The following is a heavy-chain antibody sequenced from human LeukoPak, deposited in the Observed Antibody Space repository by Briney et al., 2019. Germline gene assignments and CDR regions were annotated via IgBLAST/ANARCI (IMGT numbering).Heavy chain of an antibody. D-gene: IGHD3-10*01. J-gene: IGHJ4*02. CDR2: ISGSGGST. Sequence: GGSLRLSCAASGFTFRSYAMSWVRQAPGKGLEWVSAISGSGGSTYYADSVKGRFTISRDNSKNTLYLQMNSLRAEATAVYYCAKDGWFGELLSFFDYWGQGTLVTVSS. CDR3: AKDGWFGELLSFFDY. CDR1: GFTFRSYA. V-gene: IGHV3-23*01.